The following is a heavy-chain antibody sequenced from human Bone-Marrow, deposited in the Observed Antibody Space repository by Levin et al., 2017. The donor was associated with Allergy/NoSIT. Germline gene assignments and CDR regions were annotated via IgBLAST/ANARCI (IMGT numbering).Heavy chain of an antibody. CDR3: VREDGSTFDS. CDR1: GGSISSGGYH. V-gene: IGHV4-31*03. D-gene: IGHD5-24*01. Sequence: SETLSLTCTVSGGSISSGGYHWSWIRQHAGKGLEWIGYIYYSGSTYYNPSLKSRAMISLDTSKNQFSLTVTSATAADAAVYYCVREDGSTFDSWGQGTLVTVSS. J-gene: IGHJ4*02. CDR2: IYYSGST.